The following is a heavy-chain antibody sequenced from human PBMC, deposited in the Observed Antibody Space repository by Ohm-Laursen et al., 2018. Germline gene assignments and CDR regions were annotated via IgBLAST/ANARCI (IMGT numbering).Heavy chain of an antibody. Sequence: SLRLSCTASGFTFSNAWMSWVRQAPGKGLEWVAVISYDGRNKHYADSVKGRFTISRDNSKNTLHLQMNSLRAEDTAVYYCAKEWELLQDAVDIWGQGTMVTVSS. CDR3: AKEWELLQDAVDI. V-gene: IGHV3-30*18. J-gene: IGHJ3*02. D-gene: IGHD1-26*01. CDR2: ISYDGRNK. CDR1: GFTFSNAW.